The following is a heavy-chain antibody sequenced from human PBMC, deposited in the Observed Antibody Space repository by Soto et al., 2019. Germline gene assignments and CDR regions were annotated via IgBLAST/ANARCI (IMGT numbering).Heavy chain of an antibody. CDR2: INPNNGDT. D-gene: IGHD5-18*01. CDR3: ARRSYGHDNWFDP. V-gene: IGHV1-2*04. Sequence: ASVKVSCKASGYTFTGYYIHWVRQAPGQGLEWMGWINPNNGDTDYAQKFQGLVIMTRDTSVSTAYMEVSRLRSDDTAVYYCARRSYGHDNWFDPWGRGTLVTVSS. CDR1: GYTFTGYY. J-gene: IGHJ5*02.